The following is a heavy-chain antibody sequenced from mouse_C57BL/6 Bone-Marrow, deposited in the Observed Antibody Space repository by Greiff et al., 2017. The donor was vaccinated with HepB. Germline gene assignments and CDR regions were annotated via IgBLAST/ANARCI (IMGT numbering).Heavy chain of an antibody. CDR3: ASERQLRLRGWFAY. V-gene: IGHV14-3*01. Sequence: DVKLQESVAELVRPGASVKLSCTASGFNIKNTYMHWVKQRPEQGLEWIGRIDPANGNTKYAPKFQGKATITADTSSNTAYLQLSSLTSEDTAIYYCASERQLRLRGWFAYWGQGTLVTVSA. CDR1: GFNIKNTY. D-gene: IGHD3-2*02. CDR2: IDPANGNT. J-gene: IGHJ3*01.